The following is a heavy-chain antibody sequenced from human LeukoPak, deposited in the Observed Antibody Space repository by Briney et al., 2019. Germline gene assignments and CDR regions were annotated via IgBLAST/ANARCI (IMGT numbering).Heavy chain of an antibody. D-gene: IGHD3-22*01. V-gene: IGHV4-31*03. Sequence: SETLSLTCTVSGGSISSGGYYWSWIRQHPGKGLEWIGYIYYSGSTYYNPSLKSRVTISVDTSKNQFSLKLSSVTAADTAVYYCARVTRSPYYYDSSGQRAYFDYWGQGTLVTVPS. CDR1: GGSISSGGYY. J-gene: IGHJ4*02. CDR2: IYYSGST. CDR3: ARVTRSPYYYDSSGQRAYFDY.